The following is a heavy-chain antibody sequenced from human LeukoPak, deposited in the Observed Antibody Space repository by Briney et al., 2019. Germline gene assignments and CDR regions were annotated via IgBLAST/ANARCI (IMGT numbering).Heavy chain of an antibody. V-gene: IGHV3-23*01. CDR2: IDGGGGST. CDR1: GFAFSSYA. Sequence: GGSLRLSCTASGFAFSSYAMSWVRQAPGVGLEWVSAIDGGGGSTWHADSVKGRFTISRDNSKNTLYMQMNSLRAEDTAVYYCAKHNIDYWGQGTLVTVSS. D-gene: IGHD1-1*01. CDR3: AKHNIDY. J-gene: IGHJ4*02.